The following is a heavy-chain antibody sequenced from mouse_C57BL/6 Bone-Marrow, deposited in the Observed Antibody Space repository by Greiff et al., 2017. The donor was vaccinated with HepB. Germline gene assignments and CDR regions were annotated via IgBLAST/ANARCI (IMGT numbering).Heavy chain of an antibody. Sequence: QVQLQQSGAELVRPGASVTLSCKASGYTFTDYEMHWVKQTPVHGLEWIGAIDPETGGTAYNQKFKGKAILTADKSSSTAYMELRSLTSDDSAVYYCAPYLGYWGQGTTLTVSS. J-gene: IGHJ2*01. D-gene: IGHD5-5*01. CDR2: IDPETGGT. V-gene: IGHV1-15*01. CDR1: GYTFTDYE. CDR3: APYLGY.